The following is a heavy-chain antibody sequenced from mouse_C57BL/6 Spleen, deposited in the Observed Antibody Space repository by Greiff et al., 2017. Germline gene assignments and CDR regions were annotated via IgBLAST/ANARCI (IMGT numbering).Heavy chain of an antibody. CDR1: GYTFTSYG. V-gene: IGHV1-81*01. D-gene: IGHD1-1*01. CDR2: IYPRSGNT. Sequence: QVQLQQSGAELARPGASVKLSCKASGYTFTSYGISWVKQRPGQGLEWIGEIYPRSGNTYYNEKFKGKATLTADKSSSTAYMELRSLTSEDSAVYFCEYYGSSSYAMDYWGQGTSVTVSS. J-gene: IGHJ4*01. CDR3: EYYGSSSYAMDY.